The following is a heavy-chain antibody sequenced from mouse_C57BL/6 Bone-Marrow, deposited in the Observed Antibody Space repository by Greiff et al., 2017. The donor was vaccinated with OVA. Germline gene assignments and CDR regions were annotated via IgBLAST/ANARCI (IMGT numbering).Heavy chain of an antibody. CDR3: ARWEYAFDY. V-gene: IGHV1-54*01. J-gene: IGHJ2*01. Sequence: VQLQQSGAELVRPGTSVKVSCKASGFAFTNYLIEWVQQRPGQGLEWIGVLNPGCGGTKYTEQFKGKATLTADKSSSAAYMQLSSLTSDDSAVYFCARWEYAFDYWGQGTTLTVSS. CDR1: GFAFTNYL. CDR2: LNPGCGGT. D-gene: IGHD5-1*01.